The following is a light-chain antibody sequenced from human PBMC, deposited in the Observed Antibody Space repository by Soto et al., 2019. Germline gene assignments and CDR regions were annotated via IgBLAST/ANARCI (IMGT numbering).Light chain of an antibody. J-gene: IGLJ2*01. CDR2: DVS. V-gene: IGLV2-14*03. Sequence: QSALTQPASVSGSPGQSITISCTGTSSDIGGYNYVSWYQQHPGKAPKLMIYDVSDRPSGVSNRFSGSKSGNTASLTISGLQAEDVADYYCASYASSNTVLFGGGTTVTVL. CDR1: SSDIGGYNY. CDR3: ASYASSNTVL.